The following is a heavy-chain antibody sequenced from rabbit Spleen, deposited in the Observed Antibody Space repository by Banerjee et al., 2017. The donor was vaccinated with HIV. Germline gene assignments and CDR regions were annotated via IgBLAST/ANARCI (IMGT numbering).Heavy chain of an antibody. J-gene: IGHJ4*01. CDR1: GVSLNDKDV. Sequence: EQLEESGGGLVKPEGSLTLTCKASGVSLNDKDVMCWVRQAPGKGLEWIACINIVTGKSVYASWAKGRFTMSRTSSTTVTLQMTSLTAADTATYFCARDEVYADYAGFGYATLHYFNLWGPGTLVTVS. CDR3: ARDEVYADYAGFGYATLHYFNL. D-gene: IGHD6-1*01. CDR2: INIVTGKS. V-gene: IGHV1S45*01.